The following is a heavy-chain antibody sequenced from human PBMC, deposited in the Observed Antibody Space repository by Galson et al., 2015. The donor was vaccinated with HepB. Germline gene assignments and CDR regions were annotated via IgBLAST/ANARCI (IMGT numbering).Heavy chain of an antibody. CDR1: GFTVSSNY. D-gene: IGHD1-26*01. CDR2: IYSGGST. J-gene: IGHJ6*02. V-gene: IGHV3-66*01. CDR3: ARGFRVGILSGGMDV. Sequence: SLRLSCAASGFTVSSNYMSWVRQAPGKGLEWVSVIYSGGSTYYADSVKGRFTISRDNSKNTLYLQMNSLRAEDTAVYYCARGFRVGILSGGMDVWGQGTTVTVSS.